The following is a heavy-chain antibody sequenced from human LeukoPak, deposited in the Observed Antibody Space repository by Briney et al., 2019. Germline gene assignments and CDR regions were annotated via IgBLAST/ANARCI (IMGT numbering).Heavy chain of an antibody. CDR2: ISITISYI. J-gene: IGHJ5*02. CDR3: ARGLTTISWFDP. V-gene: IGHV3-21*01. Sequence: GGALRLSCAASGFTFSSYSMNWVRHAPGKGLEWVSFISITISYIFYADSVKGRFTISRNNAKNSLYLQMNSLRAEDTAVYYCARGLTTISWFDPWGQGTLVTVSS. CDR1: GFTFSSYS. D-gene: IGHD5-24*01.